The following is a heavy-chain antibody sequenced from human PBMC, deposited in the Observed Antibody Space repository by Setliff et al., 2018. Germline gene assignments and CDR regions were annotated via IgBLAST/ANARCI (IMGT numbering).Heavy chain of an antibody. CDR1: GYSFTNYD. CDR3: ATALINTHGGGYYDSSGASSFDY. J-gene: IGHJ4*02. V-gene: IGHV1-8*02. Sequence: GASVKVSCKASGYSFTNYDINWVRQATGQGLEWMGWINPNSGNTDYAQKFQGRVTMTTDTSTRTAYMEVSSLRSEDTAVYYCATALINTHGGGYYDSSGASSFDYWGQGTLVTV. CDR2: INPNSGNT. D-gene: IGHD3-22*01.